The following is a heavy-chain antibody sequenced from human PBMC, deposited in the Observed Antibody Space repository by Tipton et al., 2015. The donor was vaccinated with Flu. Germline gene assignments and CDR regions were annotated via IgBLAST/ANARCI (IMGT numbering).Heavy chain of an antibody. D-gene: IGHD1-26*01. V-gene: IGHV1-18*01. CDR2: ISVYNGNT. J-gene: IGHJ3*02. CDR3: ARVVATGATGGRDAFDI. Sequence: QLVQSGAEVKKPGASVKVSCKASGYTFTSYGISWVRQAPGQGLEWMGWISVYNGNTNYAQKLQGRVTMTTDTSTSTAYMELRSLRSDDTAVYYCARVVATGATGGRDAFDIWGQGTMVTVSS. CDR1: GYTFTSYG.